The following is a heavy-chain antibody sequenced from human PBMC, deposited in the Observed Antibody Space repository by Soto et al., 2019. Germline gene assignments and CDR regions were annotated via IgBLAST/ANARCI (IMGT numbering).Heavy chain of an antibody. CDR2: INPNSGAT. D-gene: IGHD2-15*01. CDR3: ARDIVVVLGATLHYYGMDV. J-gene: IGHJ6*02. Sequence: ASVKVSCKASGYTFTGYYIQWVRQAPGQGLEWMGWINPNSGATEYAQRFQGRVTMSRDTSISTAYMELSRLRSDDTAVYYCARDIVVVLGATLHYYGMDVWGQGTTVTVSS. V-gene: IGHV1-2*02. CDR1: GYTFTGYY.